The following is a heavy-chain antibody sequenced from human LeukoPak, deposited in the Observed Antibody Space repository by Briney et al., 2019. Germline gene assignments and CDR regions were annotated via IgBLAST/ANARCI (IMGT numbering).Heavy chain of an antibody. V-gene: IGHV1-18*01. Sequence: APVKVSCKASGYDFINYGISWVRQAPGQGLEWMGWRSICNGNTDYKLQGRVTMTTDTSTSTAYMEVRSLRSDDTAVYYCARGGPFPSGSSSREYYLDYWSQGTLVTVSS. CDR1: GYDFINYG. CDR2: RSICNGNT. D-gene: IGHD6-6*01. CDR3: ARGGPFPSGSSSREYYLDY. J-gene: IGHJ4*02.